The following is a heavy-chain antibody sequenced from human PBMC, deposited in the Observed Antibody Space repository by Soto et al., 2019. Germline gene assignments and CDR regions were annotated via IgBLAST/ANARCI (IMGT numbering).Heavy chain of an antibody. CDR1: GFTISSYS. D-gene: IGHD5-12*01. CDR3: ARGVSKYSGYDFDY. V-gene: IGHV3-21*01. Sequence: ELQLVESGGGLVKHGGSLRLSCAASGFTISSYSMNWVRQAPGKGLEWVSSISSSSSYIYYADSVKGRFTISRDNAKNSLYLQMNSLRAEDTAVYYCARGVSKYSGYDFDYWGQGTLVTVSS. CDR2: ISSSSSYI. J-gene: IGHJ4*02.